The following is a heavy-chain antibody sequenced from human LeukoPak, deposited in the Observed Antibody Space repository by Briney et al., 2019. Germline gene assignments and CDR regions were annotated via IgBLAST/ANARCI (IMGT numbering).Heavy chain of an antibody. CDR1: RVTFSNYW. J-gene: IGHJ3*02. CDR3: ARSKCWYYTDAFDI. Sequence: GGSLRLSSAASRVTFSNYWVHWVREALGRGLVWVSRINREGNNTTYADRVKGRFPISRDNAKNTLYLEMNSLRAEGTAVYHCARSKCWYYTDAFDIRGQGTMVTVSS. V-gene: IGHV3-74*03. CDR2: INREGNNT. D-gene: IGHD6-13*01.